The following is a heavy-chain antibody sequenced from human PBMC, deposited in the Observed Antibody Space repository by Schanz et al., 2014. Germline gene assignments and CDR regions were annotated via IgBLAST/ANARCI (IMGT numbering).Heavy chain of an antibody. CDR3: AIIGVMVAVAGTRADY. CDR2: ISGSGGST. V-gene: IGHV3-23*04. CDR1: GFTLSNSD. J-gene: IGHJ4*02. D-gene: IGHD6-19*01. Sequence: VQLVESGGGVVQPGGSLRLSCAASGFTLSNSDMHWVRQAPGKGLEWVSAISGSGGSTYYADSVKGRFTISRDNSKNTLYLQMNSLRAEDTAVYYCAIIGVMVAVAGTRADYWGQGTLVTVSS.